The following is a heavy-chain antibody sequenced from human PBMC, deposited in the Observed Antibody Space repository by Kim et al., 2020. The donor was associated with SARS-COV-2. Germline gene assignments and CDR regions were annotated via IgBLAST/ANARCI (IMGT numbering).Heavy chain of an antibody. CDR1: GYTFTSYY. J-gene: IGHJ4*02. Sequence: ASVKVSCKASGYTFTSYYMHWVRQAPGQGLEWMGIINPSGGSTSYAQKFQGRVTMTRDTSTSTVYMELSSLRSEDTAVYYCASPGYCSGGSCYYTLGYWGQGTLVTVSS. CDR3: ASPGYCSGGSCYYTLGY. V-gene: IGHV1-46*01. CDR2: INPSGGST. D-gene: IGHD2-15*01.